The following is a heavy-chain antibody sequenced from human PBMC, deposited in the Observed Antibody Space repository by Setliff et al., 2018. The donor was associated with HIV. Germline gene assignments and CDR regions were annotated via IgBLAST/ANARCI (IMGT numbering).Heavy chain of an antibody. Sequence: PSETLSLTCSVFRGSLSSGGYYWSWIRQHPGKGLEWIGYSYHSGSPSYNPSLKSRTTISVDTSKNEFSLKLSSVTAADTAVYYCARMGAARPRYYYGMDVWGRGTTVTVSS. CDR3: ARMGAARPRYYYGMDV. D-gene: IGHD6-6*01. CDR2: SYHSGSP. CDR1: RGSLSSGGYY. J-gene: IGHJ6*02. V-gene: IGHV4-31*03.